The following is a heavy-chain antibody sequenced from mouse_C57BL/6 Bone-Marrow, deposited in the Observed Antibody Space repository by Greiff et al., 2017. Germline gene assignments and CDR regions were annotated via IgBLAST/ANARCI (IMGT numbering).Heavy chain of an antibody. CDR3: ARYYYYECAMDY. Sequence: QVQLKQPGAELVMPGASVKLSCKASGYTFTSYWMHWVKQRPGQGLEWIGEIDPSDSYTNYNQKFKGKSTLTVDKSSSTAYMQLSSLTSEDSAVYYCARYYYYECAMDYWGQGTSVTVSS. CDR2: IDPSDSYT. CDR1: GYTFTSYW. V-gene: IGHV1-69*01. J-gene: IGHJ4*01. D-gene: IGHD2-4*01.